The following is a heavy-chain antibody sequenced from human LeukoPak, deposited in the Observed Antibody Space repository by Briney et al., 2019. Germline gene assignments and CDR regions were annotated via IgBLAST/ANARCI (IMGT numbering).Heavy chain of an antibody. V-gene: IGHV1-2*02. J-gene: IGHJ4*02. CDR1: GGTFSSYA. D-gene: IGHD3-3*01. Sequence: ASVKVSCKASGGTFSSYAISWVRQAPGQGLEWMGWINPNSGGTNYAQKFQGRVTMTRDTSISTAYMELSRLRSDDTAVYYCARPYYDFWSGYLHKWGQGTLVTVSS. CDR2: INPNSGGT. CDR3: ARPYYDFWSGYLHK.